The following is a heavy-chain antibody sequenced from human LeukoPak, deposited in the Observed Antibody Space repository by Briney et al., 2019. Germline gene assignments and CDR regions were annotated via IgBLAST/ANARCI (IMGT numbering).Heavy chain of an antibody. D-gene: IGHD3-3*01. V-gene: IGHV3-23*01. Sequence: GGSLRLSCAASGFTFSTYAMSWVRQAPGKGPEWVSAISGSGGSTYYADSLKGRFTISRDNSKNTLYLQMTSLRVEDTALYYCAKDAKRNYDFWDRFDYWGQGALVTVSS. CDR3: AKDAKRNYDFWDRFDY. CDR2: ISGSGGST. J-gene: IGHJ4*02. CDR1: GFTFSTYA.